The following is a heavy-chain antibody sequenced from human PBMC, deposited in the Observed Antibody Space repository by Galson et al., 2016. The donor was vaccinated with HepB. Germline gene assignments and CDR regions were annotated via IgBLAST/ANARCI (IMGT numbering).Heavy chain of an antibody. CDR2: IYDFGST. J-gene: IGHJ4*02. CDR3: ARGGGWLQREGSYYFDN. V-gene: IGHV4-59*01. Sequence: SETLSLTCTVSGGSIGDYYWTWIRQPPGKGLEWIGYIYDFGSTDYNPSLNSRVTISVDTPKNQFSLKLRSVTAADTAVYYCARGGGWLQREGSYYFDNWGQGTLLAVSS. CDR1: GGSIGDYY. D-gene: IGHD5-24*01.